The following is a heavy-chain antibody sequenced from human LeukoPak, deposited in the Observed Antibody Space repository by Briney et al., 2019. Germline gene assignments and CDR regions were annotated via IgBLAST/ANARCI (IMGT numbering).Heavy chain of an antibody. D-gene: IGHD3-10*01. J-gene: IGHJ4*02. CDR3: ARARFGESTLAYFDY. Sequence: ASVKVSCKASGYTFTSYYMHWVRQAPGQGLEWMGIINPSGGSTSYAQKFQGRVTMTRDTSTSTVYMELSSLRSEDTAVYYCARARFGESTLAYFDYWAREPWSPSPQ. CDR1: GYTFTSYY. V-gene: IGHV1-46*01. CDR2: INPSGGST.